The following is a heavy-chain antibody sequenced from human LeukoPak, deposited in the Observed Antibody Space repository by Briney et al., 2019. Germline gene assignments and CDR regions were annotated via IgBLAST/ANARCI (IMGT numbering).Heavy chain of an antibody. D-gene: IGHD3-10*01. CDR3: TRDGERVLSHDY. Sequence: GGSLRLSCTASGFTMSGIHMNWVRQAPGKGLDWVSGLYAGGSTYYAGSVTGRFTISRDDSKNTLYLQINSLRGEDTAVYYCTRDGERVLSHDYWGQGTLVTVSS. J-gene: IGHJ4*02. CDR2: LYAGGST. V-gene: IGHV3-66*01. CDR1: GFTMSGIH.